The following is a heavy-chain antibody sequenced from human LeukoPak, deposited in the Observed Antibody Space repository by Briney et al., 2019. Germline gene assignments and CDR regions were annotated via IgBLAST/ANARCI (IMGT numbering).Heavy chain of an antibody. CDR2: INHSGST. CDR1: GGSFSGYY. J-gene: IGHJ4*02. D-gene: IGHD6-19*01. V-gene: IGHV4-34*01. CDR3: ARAPYSSGWYDY. Sequence: SETLSLTCAVYGGSFSGYYWSWIRQPPGKGLEWIGEINHSGSTNYNPSLKSRVTVSVDTSKNQFSLKLSSVTAADTAVYYCARAPYSSGWYDYWGQGTLVTVSS.